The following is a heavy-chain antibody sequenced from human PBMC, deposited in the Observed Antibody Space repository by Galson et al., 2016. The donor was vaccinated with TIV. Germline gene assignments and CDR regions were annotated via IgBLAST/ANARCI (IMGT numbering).Heavy chain of an antibody. D-gene: IGHD6-19*01. CDR2: ISDSSDTI. J-gene: IGHJ5*02. CDR1: GFTFSSYS. V-gene: IGHV3-48*04. Sequence: SLRLSCAASGFTFSSYSMTWVRQAPGKGLEWVSYISDSSDTIYYGDSVKGRFTIFRDNAKNSVYLQMNNLRTEDTGVYYCARDKERSGWYFWFDPWGQGTLVTVSA. CDR3: ARDKERSGWYFWFDP.